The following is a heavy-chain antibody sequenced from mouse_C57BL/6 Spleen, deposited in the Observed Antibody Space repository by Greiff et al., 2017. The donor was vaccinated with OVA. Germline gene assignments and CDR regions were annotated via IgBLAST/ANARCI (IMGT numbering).Heavy chain of an antibody. CDR1: GYAFSSSW. CDR2: IYPGDGDT. J-gene: IGHJ3*01. Sequence: VQLQQSGPELVKPGASVKLSCKASGYAFSSSWMTWVKQRPGKGLEWIGWIYPGDGDTNYHGKFKGKATLSADKSSSTAYIQSSSLTSEDSAVYFCAREGYGSGAYWGQGTLVTVSA. V-gene: IGHV1-82*01. CDR3: AREGYGSGAY. D-gene: IGHD1-1*01.